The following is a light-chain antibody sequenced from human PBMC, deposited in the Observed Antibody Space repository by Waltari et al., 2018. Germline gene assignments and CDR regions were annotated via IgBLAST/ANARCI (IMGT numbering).Light chain of an antibody. Sequence: QSMLTQPPSVSAAPGEKVPISCSRTSSNIGNNFVSWYQQLPGTATKLVNQDNNKRPSGIPDRVSGTKSGTSSTVTIAGSRTEAEAADDCGTGDSTRSDVVFGAGTELTGL. V-gene: IGLV1-51*01. CDR2: DNN. CDR3: GTGDSTRSDVV. CDR1: SSNIGNNF. J-gene: IGLJ2*01.